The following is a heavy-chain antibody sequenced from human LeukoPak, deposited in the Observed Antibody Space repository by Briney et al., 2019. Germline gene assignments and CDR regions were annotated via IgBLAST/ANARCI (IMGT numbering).Heavy chain of an antibody. J-gene: IGHJ2*01. CDR1: GGSISSSSYY. D-gene: IGHD3-10*01. CDR2: IYYSGNT. Sequence: SETLSLTCTVSGGSISSSSYYWGWIRQPPGKGLEWIGSIYYSGNTYYNPSLKSRVTISVDTSKNQFSLKLSSVTAADTAVYYCARGRWLVERVLLDLWGRGTLVTVSS. V-gene: IGHV4-39*07. CDR3: ARGRWLVERVLLDL.